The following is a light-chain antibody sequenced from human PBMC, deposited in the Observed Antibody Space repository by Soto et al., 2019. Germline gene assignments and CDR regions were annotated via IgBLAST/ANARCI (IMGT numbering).Light chain of an antibody. J-gene: IGKJ1*01. CDR3: QQYYSTPQT. V-gene: IGKV4-1*01. CDR1: QRVLYSSNNKNY. CDR2: WAS. Sequence: DVLMAQSPDSLAVSLGERATINCKSSQRVLYSSNNKNYLAWYQQKPGQPPKLLIYWASTRESGVPDRFSGSGSGTDFTLTISSLQAEDVAVYYCQQYYSTPQTFGQGTKVDIK.